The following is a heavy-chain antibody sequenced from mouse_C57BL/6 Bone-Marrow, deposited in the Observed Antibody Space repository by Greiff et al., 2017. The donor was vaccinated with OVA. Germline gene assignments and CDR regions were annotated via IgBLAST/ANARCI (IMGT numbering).Heavy chain of an antibody. Sequence: VQLQQSVAELVRPGASVKLSCTASGFTIKNTYMHWVKPRPEQGLAWIGRIDPENGNTYYTPKLQGKATITADTASHTSRLQRISLTSEDTAIHYCARGLLLHAYWGQGTLVTVSA. CDR2: IDPENGNT. V-gene: IGHV14-3*01. D-gene: IGHD2-3*01. CDR3: ARGLLLHAY. CDR1: GFTIKNTY. J-gene: IGHJ3*01.